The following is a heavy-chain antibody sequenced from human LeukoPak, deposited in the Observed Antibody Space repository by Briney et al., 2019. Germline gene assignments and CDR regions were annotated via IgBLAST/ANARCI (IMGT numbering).Heavy chain of an antibody. V-gene: IGHV1-3*01. J-gene: IGHJ4*02. CDR3: ARDLGECSSTSCYDGGFDY. CDR1: GYTFTSHA. CDR2: INAGNGNT. Sequence: GASVKVSCKASGYTFTSHAMHWVRQAPGQRLEWMGWINAGNGNTKYSQKFQGRVTITSDKSTSTAYMELSSLRSEDTAVYYCARDLGECSSTSCYDGGFDYWGQGTLVTVSS. D-gene: IGHD2-2*01.